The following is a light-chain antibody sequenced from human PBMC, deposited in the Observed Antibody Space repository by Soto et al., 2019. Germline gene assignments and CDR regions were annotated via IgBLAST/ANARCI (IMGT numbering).Light chain of an antibody. CDR2: GAS. CDR3: QQYGSSPLT. CDR1: QSVSSSY. J-gene: IGKJ4*01. V-gene: IGKV3-20*01. Sequence: EIVLTQSPGTLSLSPGERATLSCRASQSVSSSYLAWYQQKPGQAPRLLIYGASSRATGIPDRFRGSGSGTDFTLTISRLEPEDFSVYYWQQYGSSPLTFGGGTKVGIK.